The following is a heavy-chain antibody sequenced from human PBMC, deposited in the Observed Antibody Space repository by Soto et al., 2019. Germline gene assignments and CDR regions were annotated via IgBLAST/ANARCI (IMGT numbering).Heavy chain of an antibody. CDR2: IYSAGNT. D-gene: IGHD1-26*01. CDR1: GFTVSSNY. CDR3: ARDFVVGGPTINYYYGMAV. V-gene: IGHV3-66*01. Sequence: SCAASGFTVSSNYMSWVRQAPGKGLEWISIIYSAGNTYYADSVKGRFTISRDNSKNTLYLQMNSLGAEDTAVYYCARDFVVGGPTINYYYGMAVWGQGTTVTSP. J-gene: IGHJ6*02.